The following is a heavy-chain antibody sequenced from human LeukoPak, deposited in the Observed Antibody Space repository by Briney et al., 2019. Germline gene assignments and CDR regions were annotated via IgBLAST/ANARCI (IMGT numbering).Heavy chain of an antibody. CDR2: ISSSSSYI. J-gene: IGHJ4*02. CDR1: GFTFSSYS. Sequence: GGSLRLSCAASGFTFSSYSMNWVRQAPGKELEWVSSISSSSSYIYYADSVKGRFTISRDNAKNSLYLQMNSLRAEDTAVYYCARAREGYCSSTSCYYFDYWGQGTLVTVSS. V-gene: IGHV3-21*01. CDR3: ARAREGYCSSTSCYYFDY. D-gene: IGHD2-2*01.